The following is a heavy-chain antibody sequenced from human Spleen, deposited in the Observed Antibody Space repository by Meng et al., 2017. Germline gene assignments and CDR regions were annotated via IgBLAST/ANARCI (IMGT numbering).Heavy chain of an antibody. CDR1: GFTFSTYT. J-gene: IGHJ4*02. Sequence: EVQLVESGGGLVKPGGSLILSCAASGFTFSTYTMNWVRQAPGKGLEWVSSFSSRGSYIYYADSVKGRFTISRDNANNSLYLQMNSLTAEDTAVYYCARGGTGTTPPPHFDYWGQGTLVTVSS. D-gene: IGHD1-1*01. CDR2: FSSRGSYI. V-gene: IGHV3-21*01. CDR3: ARGGTGTTPPPHFDY.